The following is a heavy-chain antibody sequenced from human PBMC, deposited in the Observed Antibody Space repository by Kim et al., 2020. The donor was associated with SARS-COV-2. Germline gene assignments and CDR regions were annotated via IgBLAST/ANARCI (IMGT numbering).Heavy chain of an antibody. Sequence: SETLSLTCAVYGGSFSGYYWSWIRQPPGKWLEWIGEINHSGSTNYNPSLKSRVTISVDTSKNQFSLKLSSVTAADTAVYYCARSSLCSSTSCYVDYWGQGTLVTVSS. CDR1: GGSFSGYY. V-gene: IGHV4-34*01. D-gene: IGHD2-2*01. CDR3: ARSSLCSSTSCYVDY. CDR2: INHSGST. J-gene: IGHJ4*02.